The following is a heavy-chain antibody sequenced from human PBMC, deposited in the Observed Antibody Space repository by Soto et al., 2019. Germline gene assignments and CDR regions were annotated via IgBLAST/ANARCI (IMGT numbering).Heavy chain of an antibody. V-gene: IGHV4-59*01. J-gene: IGHJ5*02. CDR3: AKAGGGPLNWFDP. CDR1: GGSISGYY. CDR2: IYFSGSA. Sequence: SETLSLTCTVSGGSISGYYWHWIRLPPGKGLEWIGYIYFSGSANYNPSLKSRVTISVDTSKNQFSLKLSSVTTADTAVYYCAKAGGGPLNWFDPWGQGTLVTVS. D-gene: IGHD2-15*01.